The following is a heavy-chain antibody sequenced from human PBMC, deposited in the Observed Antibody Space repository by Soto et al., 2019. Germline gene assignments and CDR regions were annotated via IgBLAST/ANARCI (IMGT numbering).Heavy chain of an antibody. CDR1: GGTFSGYF. CDR2: INLSGST. V-gene: IGHV4-34*01. J-gene: IGHJ4*02. D-gene: IGHD6-6*01. CDR3: ARGSPPARLGY. Sequence: SETLSLTCAVYGGTFSGYFWTWIRQPPGKGMEWIGEINLSGSTNYNPSLKSRVTISVDTSTNQFSLNLNSVTAADTAVYYCARGSPPARLGYWCQGTLVTVST.